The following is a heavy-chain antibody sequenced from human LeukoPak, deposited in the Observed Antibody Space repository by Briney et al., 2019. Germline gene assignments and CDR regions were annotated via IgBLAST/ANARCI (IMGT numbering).Heavy chain of an antibody. CDR2: ISGSGGST. V-gene: IGHV3-23*01. Sequence: GGSLRLSCAASGFTFSSYAMSWVRQAPGKGLEWVSAISGSGGSTYYADSVKGRFTISRDNSKNTLYLQMNSLRAEDTAVYYCAKSTPRAYGSGSYIGYFDYWGQGTLVTVSS. D-gene: IGHD3-10*01. CDR3: AKSTPRAYGSGSYIGYFDY. J-gene: IGHJ4*02. CDR1: GFTFSSYA.